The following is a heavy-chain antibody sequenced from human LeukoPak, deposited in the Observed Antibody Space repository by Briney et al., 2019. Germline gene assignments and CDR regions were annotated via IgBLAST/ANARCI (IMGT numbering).Heavy chain of an antibody. CDR1: GFTFSSYS. V-gene: IGHV3-48*04. CDR3: ARVRVTGTLYDAFDI. J-gene: IGHJ3*02. CDR2: ISSSSSTI. D-gene: IGHD1-20*01. Sequence: GGSLRLSCAASGFTFSSYSMNWVRQAPGKGLEWVSYISSSSSTIYYADSVKGRFTISRDNAKNSLYLQMNSLRAEDTAVYYCARVRVTGTLYDAFDIWGQGTVVTVSS.